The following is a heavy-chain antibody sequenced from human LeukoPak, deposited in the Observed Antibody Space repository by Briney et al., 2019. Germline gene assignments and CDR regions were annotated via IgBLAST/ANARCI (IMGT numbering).Heavy chain of an antibody. D-gene: IGHD6-19*01. J-gene: IGHJ4*02. V-gene: IGHV4-39*01. CDR3: ARHSKSSGWYYFGY. Sequence: SETLSLTCTVSGGSISSGGYYWSWIRQHPGKGLEWIGYIYYSGSTYYNPSLKSRVTISVDTSKNQFSLKLSSVTAADTAVYYCARHSKSSGWYYFGYWGQGTLVTVSS. CDR1: GGSISSGGYY. CDR2: IYYSGST.